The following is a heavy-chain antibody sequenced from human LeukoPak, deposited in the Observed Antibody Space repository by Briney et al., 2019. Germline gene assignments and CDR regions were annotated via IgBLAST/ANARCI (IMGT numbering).Heavy chain of an antibody. Sequence: GGSLRLSCAASGFTFSSYAMSWVRQAPGKGLEWVSAISGSGGSIYYADSVKGRFTISRDNSKNTLYLQMNSLRTEDTAVYYCAKDSCIAARPLFGYWGQGTLVTVSS. CDR3: AKDSCIAARPLFGY. J-gene: IGHJ4*02. CDR2: ISGSGGSI. V-gene: IGHV3-23*01. D-gene: IGHD6-6*01. CDR1: GFTFSSYA.